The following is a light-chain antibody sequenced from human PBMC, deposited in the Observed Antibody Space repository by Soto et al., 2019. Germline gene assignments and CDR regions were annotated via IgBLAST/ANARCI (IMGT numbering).Light chain of an antibody. CDR1: QIVGKW. Sequence: DVQMTQSPSNLSASIGDTVTITCRASQIVGKWLAWYQQKPGKAPKLLISDVSNLEIGVPSRYSGSGSGTEFTLTIRSLDPDDFATYYCQQYSTYPLTFGGGTRVDI. J-gene: IGKJ4*01. CDR3: QQYSTYPLT. CDR2: DVS. V-gene: IGKV1-5*01.